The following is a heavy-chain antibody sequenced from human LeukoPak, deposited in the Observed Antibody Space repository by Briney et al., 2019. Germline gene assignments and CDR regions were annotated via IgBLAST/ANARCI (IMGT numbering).Heavy chain of an antibody. CDR1: GFTFSSYA. V-gene: IGHV4-39*07. D-gene: IGHD6-19*01. J-gene: IGHJ3*02. Sequence: GSLRLSCAASGFTFSSYAMSWVRQAPGKGLEWIGRIYYSGSTYYNPSLKSRVTISVDTSKNQFSLKLISVTAADTAVYYCARDRSVAGTDDAFDIWGQGTMVTVSS. CDR3: ARDRSVAGTDDAFDI. CDR2: IYYSGST.